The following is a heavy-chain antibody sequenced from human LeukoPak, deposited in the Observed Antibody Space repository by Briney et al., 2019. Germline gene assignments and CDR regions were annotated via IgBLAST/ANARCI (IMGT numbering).Heavy chain of an antibody. D-gene: IGHD1-14*01. Sequence: SVKVSCKASGGTFSSYAISWVRQAPGQGLQWMGRIIPMIGTAKYAQKFQGRVTFTADTSTNTAYMELSSLTSEDTALYFCAKGATVGKEALDIWGQGSLVTVSS. CDR2: IIPMIGTA. J-gene: IGHJ3*02. CDR3: AKGATVGKEALDI. V-gene: IGHV1-69*04. CDR1: GGTFSSYA.